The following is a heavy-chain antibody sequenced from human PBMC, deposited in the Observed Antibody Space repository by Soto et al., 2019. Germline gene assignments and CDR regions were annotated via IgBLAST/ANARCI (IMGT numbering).Heavy chain of an antibody. J-gene: IGHJ4*02. D-gene: IGHD3-16*01. Sequence: EVQLVESGGGLVQPGGSLRLSCAASGFTFSSYWMSWVRQAPGKGLEWVANIKQDGSEKYYVDSVKGRFTISRDNAKNSLYPQMNSLRAEDTAVYYCASSIKVWRRWPFDYWGQGTLVTVSS. CDR1: GFTFSSYW. CDR3: ASSIKVWRRWPFDY. V-gene: IGHV3-7*05. CDR2: IKQDGSEK.